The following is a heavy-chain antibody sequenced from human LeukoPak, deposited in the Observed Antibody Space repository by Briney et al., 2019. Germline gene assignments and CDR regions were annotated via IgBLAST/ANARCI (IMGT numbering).Heavy chain of an antibody. Sequence: ASVKVSCKASGYTFTGYYMHWVRQAPGQGLEWMGWINPNSGGTNYAQKFQGRVTMTRDTSISTAYMELSRLRSDDTAVYYCARGPRITMIVVVTPFDYWGQGILVTVSS. CDR3: ARGPRITMIVVVTPFDY. D-gene: IGHD3-22*01. J-gene: IGHJ4*02. CDR1: GYTFTGYY. V-gene: IGHV1-2*02. CDR2: INPNSGGT.